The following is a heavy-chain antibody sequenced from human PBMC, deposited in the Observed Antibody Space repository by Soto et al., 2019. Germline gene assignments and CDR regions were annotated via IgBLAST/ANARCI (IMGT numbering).Heavy chain of an antibody. CDR3: ARDVVIRLNLWRNITGTTWYYGMDV. J-gene: IGHJ6*02. Sequence: PGGSLRLSCAASGFTFSSYAMHWVRQAPGKGLEWVAVISYDGSNKYYADSVKGRFTISRDNSKNTLYLQMNSLRAEDTAVYYCARDVVIRLNLWRNITGTTWYYGMDVWGQGTTVTVSS. D-gene: IGHD1-7*01. CDR1: GFTFSSYA. CDR2: ISYDGSNK. V-gene: IGHV3-30-3*01.